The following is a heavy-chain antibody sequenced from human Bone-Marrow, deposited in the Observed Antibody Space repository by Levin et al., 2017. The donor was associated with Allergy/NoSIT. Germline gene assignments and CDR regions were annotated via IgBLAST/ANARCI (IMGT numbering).Heavy chain of an antibody. V-gene: IGHV1-2*02. CDR1: GYIFINYY. Sequence: GASVKVSCKASGYIFINYYIHWMRQAPGQGPEWMGWIHPNNGDTKYAQEFQGRVTMTADTSITTGYMELFSLTSDDTAVYYCVQGTLGVFDSWGQGTLVTVSS. D-gene: IGHD7-27*01. CDR2: IHPNNGDT. CDR3: VQGTLGVFDS. J-gene: IGHJ4*02.